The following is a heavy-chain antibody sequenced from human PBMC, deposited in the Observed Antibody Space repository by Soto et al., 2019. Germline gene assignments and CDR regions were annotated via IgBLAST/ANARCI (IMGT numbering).Heavy chain of an antibody. CDR3: ARDRSGATARDFDY. V-gene: IGHV1-18*01. J-gene: IGHJ4*02. CDR2: VSAYNGNT. Sequence: ASVKVSCKASGFTFTSYGMTWVRQAPGQGLEWMGWVSAYNGNTNYAQKFQGRVTMTTDTSTSTAYMELRSLRSDDTAVYYCARDRSGATARDFDYWGQGTLVTVSS. CDR1: GFTFTSYG. D-gene: IGHD1-26*01.